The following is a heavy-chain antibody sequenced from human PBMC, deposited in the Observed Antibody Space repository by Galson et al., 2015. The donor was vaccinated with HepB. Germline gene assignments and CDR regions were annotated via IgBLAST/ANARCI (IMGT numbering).Heavy chain of an antibody. CDR2: VSSDGNTK. CDR3: VKDKPYTCHA. J-gene: IGHJ5*02. V-gene: IGHV3-30*18. Sequence: SLRLSCAASGFAFSDYGMHWVRQAPGKGLDEVAVVSSDGNTKVYTDSGKGRFTISRDNAKNTLYLLMNSLRPEDTAVYFCVKDKPYTCHAWGQGVLVTVSS. D-gene: IGHD1-14*01. CDR1: GFAFSDYG.